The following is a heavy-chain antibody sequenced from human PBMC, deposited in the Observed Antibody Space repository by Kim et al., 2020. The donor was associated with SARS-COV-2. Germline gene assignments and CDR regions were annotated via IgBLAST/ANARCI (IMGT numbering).Heavy chain of an antibody. V-gene: IGHV3-33*06. CDR1: GFTFSSYG. CDR3: AKRASGSGGMDV. J-gene: IGHJ6*02. CDR2: IWYDGSNK. D-gene: IGHD3-10*01. Sequence: GGSLRLSCAASGFTFSSYGMHWVRQAPGKGLEWVAVIWYDGSNKYYADSVKGRFTISRDNSKNTLYLQMNSLRAEDTAVYYCAKRASGSGGMDVWGQGTTVTVSS.